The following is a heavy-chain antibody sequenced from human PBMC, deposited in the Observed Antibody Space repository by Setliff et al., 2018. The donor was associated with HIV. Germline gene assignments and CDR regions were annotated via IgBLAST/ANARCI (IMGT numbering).Heavy chain of an antibody. CDR3: ATRPADSKWYGVFDY. CDR2: IYSNGIT. J-gene: IGHJ4*02. CDR1: GGSIGVDC. D-gene: IGHD6-13*01. Sequence: SETLSLTCTVSGGSIGVDCWSWIRQPPGKGLEWIGYIYSNGITRYNPSLKSRVTISVGTSKNQFSLKLNSVTAADTAVYYCATRPADSKWYGVFDYWGQGTLVTVSS. V-gene: IGHV4-4*09.